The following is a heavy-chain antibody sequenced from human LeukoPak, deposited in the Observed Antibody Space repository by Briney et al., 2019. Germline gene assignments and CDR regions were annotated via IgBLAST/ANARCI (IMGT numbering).Heavy chain of an antibody. V-gene: IGHV4-39*01. CDR3: ARLYCGGDCYPDY. CDR1: GGSISSSSYY. Sequence: SETLSLTCTVSGGSISSSSYYWGWIRQPPGKGLEWIGSIYYSGSTYYNPSLKSRVTISVDTSKNQFSLKLSSVTAADTAVYYCARLYCGGDCYPDYWGQGTLVTVSS. CDR2: IYYSGST. D-gene: IGHD2-21*02. J-gene: IGHJ4*02.